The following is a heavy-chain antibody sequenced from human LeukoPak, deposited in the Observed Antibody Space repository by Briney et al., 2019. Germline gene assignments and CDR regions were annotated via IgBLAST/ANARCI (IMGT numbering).Heavy chain of an antibody. CDR3: ARDPGFDAFDI. J-gene: IGHJ3*02. D-gene: IGHD6-25*01. CDR2: IFHSGSPS. Sequence: SETLSLTCTVSGYSITNGYYWSWIRQSPGKGLEWIGTIFHSGSPSYYNPSLKGRVTISLDTSKNQFSLRLTSVTATDAAVYYCARDPGFDAFDIWGQGTMVTVSA. V-gene: IGHV4-38-2*02. CDR1: GYSITNGYY.